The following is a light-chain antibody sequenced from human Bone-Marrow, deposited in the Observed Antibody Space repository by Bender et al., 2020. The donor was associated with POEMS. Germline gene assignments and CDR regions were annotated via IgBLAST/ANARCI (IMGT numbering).Light chain of an antibody. CDR1: NSNIGSHY. CDR3: AAWDDSLSGWV. J-gene: IGLJ3*02. Sequence: QSVLTQPPSASGTPGQTVTISCSGTNSNIGSHYVYWYQQLPGAAPTLLIYRSDQRPSGVPDRFSGSKSGTAASLAINGLRSEDEADYYCAAWDDSLSGWVFGGGTKLTVL. V-gene: IGLV1-47*01. CDR2: RSD.